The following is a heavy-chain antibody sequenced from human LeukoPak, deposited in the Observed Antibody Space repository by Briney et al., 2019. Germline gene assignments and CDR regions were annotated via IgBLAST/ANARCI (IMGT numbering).Heavy chain of an antibody. CDR3: ARDPTAYYDSSGYYLNTIDY. Sequence: GGSLRLSCAASGFTFSDYRMYWVRQPPGKGLVWASYINTDGRTTKYADSVRGRFTISRDNAKNTLYLQMNSLRAEDTAVYYCARDPTAYYDSSGYYLNTIDYWGQGTLVTVSS. D-gene: IGHD3-22*01. J-gene: IGHJ4*02. V-gene: IGHV3-74*03. CDR1: GFTFSDYR. CDR2: INTDGRTT.